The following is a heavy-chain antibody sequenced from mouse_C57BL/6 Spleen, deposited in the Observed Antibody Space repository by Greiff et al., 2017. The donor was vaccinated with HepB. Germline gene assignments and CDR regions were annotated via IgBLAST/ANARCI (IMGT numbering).Heavy chain of an antibody. V-gene: IGHV1-4*01. CDR1: GYTFTSYT. CDR2: INPSSGYT. Sequence: VQLQQSGAELARPGASVKMSCKASGYTFTSYTMHWVKQRPGQGLEWIGYINPSSGYTKYNQKFKDKATLTADKSSSTAYMQLSSLTSEDSAVYYCARDDGSSWFAYWGQGTLVTVSA. CDR3: ARDDGSSWFAY. J-gene: IGHJ3*01. D-gene: IGHD1-1*01.